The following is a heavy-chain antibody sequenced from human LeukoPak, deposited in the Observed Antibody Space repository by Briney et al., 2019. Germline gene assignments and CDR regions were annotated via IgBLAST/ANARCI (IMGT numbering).Heavy chain of an antibody. CDR2: INHSGST. V-gene: IGHV4-34*01. CDR1: GGPFSGYY. Sequence: PSETLSLTCAVYGGPFSGYYWSWIRQPPGKGLEWIGEINHSGSTNYNPSLKSRVTISVDTSKNQFPLKLSSVTAADTAVYYCARARKSRYFDLWGRGTLVTVSS. J-gene: IGHJ2*01. CDR3: ARARKSRYFDL.